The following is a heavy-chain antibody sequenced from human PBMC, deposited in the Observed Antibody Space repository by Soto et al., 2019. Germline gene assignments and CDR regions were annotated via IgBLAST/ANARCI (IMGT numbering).Heavy chain of an antibody. CDR1: GDSISGSEL. V-gene: IGHV4-4*02. Sequence: QVQLQESGPGLVEPSGTLSLTCQVAGDSISGSELWSWVRQPPGTGLEWIAEIHHSGPTNYNPSLKSRVTITLDTSNNQFPLRLSSVTAADTAVYYCARGGITTVRNYYFDHWGQGTLVTVSS. CDR2: IHHSGPT. D-gene: IGHD6-13*01. J-gene: IGHJ4*02. CDR3: ARGGITTVRNYYFDH.